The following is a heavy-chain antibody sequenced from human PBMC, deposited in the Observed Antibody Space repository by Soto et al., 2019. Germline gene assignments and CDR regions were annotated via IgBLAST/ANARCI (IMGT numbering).Heavy chain of an antibody. Sequence: QVHLVQSGAEVKKPGSSVKVSCKASGYTFTSYYMHWVRQAPGQGMEWMGIINPSGGSTSYAQKYQGRVTMTRDTSTSTVYMELSSLRSEDTAVYYCVRDLEQAGLYYGMDVWGQGTTVTVSS. D-gene: IGHD6-13*01. CDR3: VRDLEQAGLYYGMDV. V-gene: IGHV1-46*01. J-gene: IGHJ6*02. CDR2: INPSGGST. CDR1: GYTFTSYY.